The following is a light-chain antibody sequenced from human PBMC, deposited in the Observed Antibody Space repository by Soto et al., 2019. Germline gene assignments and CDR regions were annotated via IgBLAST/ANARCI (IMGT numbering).Light chain of an antibody. CDR2: AAS. CDR3: QQNYSTPPWT. Sequence: EIQMTQSPSTLSASVGDRFTITCRASQGISSYLAWYQQKPGKAPKLLIFAASTLQSGVPPRFSGSGSGTDFTLTISSLQPEDFATYFCQQNYSTPPWTVGQGTKVDI. J-gene: IGKJ1*01. CDR1: QGISSY. V-gene: IGKV1-39*01.